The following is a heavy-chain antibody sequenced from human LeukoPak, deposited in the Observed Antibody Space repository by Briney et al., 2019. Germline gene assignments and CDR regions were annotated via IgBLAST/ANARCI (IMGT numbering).Heavy chain of an antibody. CDR1: GFTFSSYA. V-gene: IGHV3-23*01. CDR2: ISDSSGNT. D-gene: IGHD3-16*01. CDR3: ANDLFGYFDS. Sequence: GGSLRLSCAASGFTFSSYAMSWVRQAPGEGLEWVSSISDSSGNTYYADSVKGRFITSRDNSKNTLFLQMHSLRAEDTAVYYCANDLFGYFDSWGQGTLVTVSS. J-gene: IGHJ4*02.